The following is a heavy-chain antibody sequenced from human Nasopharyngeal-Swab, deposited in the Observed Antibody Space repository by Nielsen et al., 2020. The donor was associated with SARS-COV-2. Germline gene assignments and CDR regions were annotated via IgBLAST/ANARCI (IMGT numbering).Heavy chain of an antibody. V-gene: IGHV1-8*01. J-gene: IGHJ4*02. Sequence: ASVKVSCKASGYTFTFYDINWVRQATGQELEWMGWMNPNSGNTGYAQKFQGRVTMTRTTSISTAYMELSSLRSEDTAVYYCARGRRGLVDSATNEFDYWGQGTLVTVSS. CDR3: ARGRRGLVDSATNEFDY. CDR2: MNPNSGNT. CDR1: GYTFTFYD. D-gene: IGHD5-18*01.